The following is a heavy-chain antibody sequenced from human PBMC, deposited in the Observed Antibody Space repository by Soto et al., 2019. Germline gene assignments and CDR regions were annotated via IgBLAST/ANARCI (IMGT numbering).Heavy chain of an antibody. J-gene: IGHJ5*02. CDR1: GGTFSSYA. CDR3: ARGAIFGVAIWFDP. CDR2: IIPIFGTA. V-gene: IGHV1-69*01. Sequence: QLQLVQSGAEVKKPGSSVKVSCKASGGTFSSYAISWVRQAPGQGLVWMGGIIPIFGTANYAQKFQGRVTITADESTSTAYVELSSLRSEDTAVYYCARGAIFGVAIWFDPWGQGTLVTVSS. D-gene: IGHD3-3*01.